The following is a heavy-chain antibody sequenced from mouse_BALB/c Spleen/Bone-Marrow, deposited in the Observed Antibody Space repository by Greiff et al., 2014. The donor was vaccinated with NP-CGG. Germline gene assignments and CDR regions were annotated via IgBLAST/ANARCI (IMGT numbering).Heavy chain of an antibody. V-gene: IGHV1-63*02. J-gene: IGHJ4*01. Sequence: VHVKQSGAELVRPGPSVKMSCKAAGYTFSNYWIGWVKQRPGHALEWIGDIYPGGGYTNYNEKFKGKATLTADTSSSTAYMQLSSLTSVDSAIYYCARCDCSSFYESDYWGQGTSVTVSA. CDR1: GYTFSNYW. D-gene: IGHD1-1*01. CDR2: IYPGGGYT. CDR3: ARCDCSSFYESDY.